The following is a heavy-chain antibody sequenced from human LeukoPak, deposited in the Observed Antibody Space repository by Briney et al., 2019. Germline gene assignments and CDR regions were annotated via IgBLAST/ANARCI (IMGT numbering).Heavy chain of an antibody. Sequence: GGSLRPSYAASGFIFSSYAMHWVRQAPGKGLEWVAFIRYDGSNKYYADSVKGRFSISRDNSKNTLFLQMNSLRAEDTAVYYCAKDSPIDYWGQGTLVTVSS. CDR1: GFIFSSYA. V-gene: IGHV3-30*02. CDR3: AKDSPIDY. CDR2: IRYDGSNK. J-gene: IGHJ4*02.